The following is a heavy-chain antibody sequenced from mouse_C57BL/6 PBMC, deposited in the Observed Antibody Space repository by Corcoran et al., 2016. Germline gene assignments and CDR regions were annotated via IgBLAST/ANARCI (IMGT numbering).Heavy chain of an antibody. D-gene: IGHD3-2*02. J-gene: IGHJ4*01. V-gene: IGHV9-3*01. CDR2: INTYSGVP. CDR3: ARAQVIYYYAKYY. Sequence: QIQLVQSGPELKKPGATVKISCQDSGYTFTTYGMSWVKQAPGKGLKWMGWINTYSGVPTYADDFKGRFAFSLETYASTAYLQINNLKTEDTATYFCARAQVIYYYAKYYWGQGTSVTVSS. CDR1: GYTFTTYG.